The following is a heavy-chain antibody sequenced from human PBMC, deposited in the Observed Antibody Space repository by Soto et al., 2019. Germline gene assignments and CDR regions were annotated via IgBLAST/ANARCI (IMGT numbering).Heavy chain of an antibody. CDR2: IIPIFGTA. CDR1: GGTFSSYA. CDR3: ACDPSGSYCMAV. Sequence: QVQLVQSGAEVKKPGSSVKVSCKASGGTFSSYAISWVRQAPGQGLEWMGGIIPIFGTANYAQTFQGRVTIPPAASPSPSSIDLTSLRSAHTAVYFSACDPSGSYCMAVWCHGTPVTVSS. V-gene: IGHV1-69*05. J-gene: IGHJ6*02.